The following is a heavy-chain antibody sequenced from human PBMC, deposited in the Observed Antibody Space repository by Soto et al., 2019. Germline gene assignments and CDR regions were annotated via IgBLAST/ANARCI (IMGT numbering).Heavy chain of an antibody. CDR2: IIPIFGTA. CDR3: ARDRYLRTSRLYYYYGMDV. Sequence: SVKVSCKASGGTFSSYAISWVRQAPGQGLEWMGGIIPIFGTANYAQKFQGGVTITADESTSTAYMELSSLRSEDTAVYYCARDRYLRTSRLYYYYGMDVWGQGTTVTVSS. J-gene: IGHJ6*02. CDR1: GGTFSSYA. D-gene: IGHD2-2*01. V-gene: IGHV1-69*13.